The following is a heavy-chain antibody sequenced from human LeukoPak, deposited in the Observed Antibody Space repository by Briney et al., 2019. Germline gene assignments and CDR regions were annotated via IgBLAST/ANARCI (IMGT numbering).Heavy chain of an antibody. CDR3: ARVGGRSGYEIDY. D-gene: IGHD5-12*01. Sequence: GGSLRLSCAASGFTFSSYEMNWVRQAPGKGLEWVAVIWYDGSKKYYADSVKGRFTISRDSSKNTLYLQMNSLRAEDTAVYYCARVGGRSGYEIDYWGQGTLVTVSS. V-gene: IGHV3-33*08. CDR1: GFTFSSYE. J-gene: IGHJ4*02. CDR2: IWYDGSKK.